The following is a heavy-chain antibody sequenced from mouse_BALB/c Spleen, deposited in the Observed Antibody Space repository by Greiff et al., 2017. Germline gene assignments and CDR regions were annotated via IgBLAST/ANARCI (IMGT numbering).Heavy chain of an antibody. J-gene: IGHJ1*01. CDR2: ISSGSSTI. CDR3: ARYDGYFDV. CDR1: GFTFSSFG. V-gene: IGHV5-17*02. D-gene: IGHD2-3*01. Sequence: EVQVVESGGGLVQPGGSRKLSCAASGFTFSSFGMHWVRQAPEKGLEWVAYISSGSSTIYYADTVKGRFTISRDNPKNTLFLQMTSLRSEDTAMYYCARYDGYFDVWGAGTTVTVSS.